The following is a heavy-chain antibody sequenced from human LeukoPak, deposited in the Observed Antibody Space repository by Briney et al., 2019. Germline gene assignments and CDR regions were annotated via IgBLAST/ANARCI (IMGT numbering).Heavy chain of an antibody. CDR3: ASVCSSTSCYRAPGDY. J-gene: IGHJ4*02. Sequence: SVKVSCKASGGTFSSYAISWVRQAPGQGLEWMGRIIPILGIANYAQKFQGRVTITADKSTSTAYMELSGLRSEDTAVYYCASVCSSTSCYRAPGDYWGQGTLVTVSS. CDR1: GGTFSSYA. D-gene: IGHD2-2*02. CDR2: IIPILGIA. V-gene: IGHV1-69*04.